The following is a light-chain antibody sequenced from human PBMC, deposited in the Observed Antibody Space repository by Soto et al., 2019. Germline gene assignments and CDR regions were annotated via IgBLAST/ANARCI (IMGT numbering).Light chain of an antibody. CDR1: QSHLHSNGYNY. CDR2: LGS. Sequence: DIVMTQSPLSLPVTPGETASISCRSSQSHLHSNGYNYLDWYLQTPGQSPQLLFYLGSNRATRENDRFSVNRSGTDFTLKSSRVEAEEVGEYYYMQAQQTPLSFGGGTKVEIK. J-gene: IGKJ4*02. CDR3: MQAQQTPLS. V-gene: IGKV2-28*01.